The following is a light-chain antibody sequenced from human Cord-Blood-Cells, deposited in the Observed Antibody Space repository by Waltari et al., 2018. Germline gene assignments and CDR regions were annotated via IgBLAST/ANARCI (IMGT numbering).Light chain of an antibody. Sequence: QSALTQPASVSGSPRQSITISCTGTSSDVGGYNYVSWYQQHPGKAPKLMIYDVSNRPSGVSNRVSGSKSGNTASLTISGRQAEDEADYYCSSYTSSSTYVFGTGTKVTVL. CDR2: DVS. CDR1: SSDVGGYNY. V-gene: IGLV2-14*01. J-gene: IGLJ1*01. CDR3: SSYTSSSTYV.